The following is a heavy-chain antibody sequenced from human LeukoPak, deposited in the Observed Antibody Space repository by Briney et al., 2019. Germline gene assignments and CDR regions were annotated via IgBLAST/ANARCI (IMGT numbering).Heavy chain of an antibody. CDR1: GGSISSYY. CDR3: ARMWFGEFNSFDI. CDR2: IYTSGST. D-gene: IGHD3-10*01. V-gene: IGHV4-4*07. Sequence: SETLSLTCTVSGGSISSYYWSWIRQPAGKGLEWIGRIYTSGSTNYNPSLRSRVTMSLETSKNQFSLKLSSVTAADTAMYYCARMWFGEFNSFDIWGKGTVVAVSS. J-gene: IGHJ3*02.